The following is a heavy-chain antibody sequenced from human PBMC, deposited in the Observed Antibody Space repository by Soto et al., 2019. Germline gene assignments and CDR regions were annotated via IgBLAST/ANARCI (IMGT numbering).Heavy chain of an antibody. CDR3: ARDRRDGYNFDY. CDR1: GFTFSSYT. CDR2: ISSSGSYI. Sequence: EVQLVESGGGLVKPGGSLRLSCAASGFTFSSYTINWVRQAPGKGLKWVSSISSSGSYIYYADSVKGRFTISRDNAKNSLYLQMNSLRAEDTAVYYCARDRRDGYNFDYWGQGTLVTVSS. V-gene: IGHV3-21*01. D-gene: IGHD5-12*01. J-gene: IGHJ4*02.